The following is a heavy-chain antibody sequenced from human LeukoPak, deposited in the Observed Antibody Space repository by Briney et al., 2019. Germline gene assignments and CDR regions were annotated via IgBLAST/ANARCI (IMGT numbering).Heavy chain of an antibody. D-gene: IGHD4-17*01. CDR1: GFTFSAYA. CDR3: ARDPNGDYIGAFDM. J-gene: IGHJ3*02. V-gene: IGHV3-23*01. Sequence: PGGSLRLSCTASGFTFSAYAMMWVRQAPGKGPEWISAIRGGGTSEFYADSVKGRFRISRDNSKDTLFLQMNSLRAEDTALYYCARDPNGDYIGAFDMWGPGTMVTVSS. CDR2: IRGGGTSE.